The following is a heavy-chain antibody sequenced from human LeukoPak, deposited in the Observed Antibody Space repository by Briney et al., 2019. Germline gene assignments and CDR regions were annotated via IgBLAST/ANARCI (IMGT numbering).Heavy chain of an antibody. D-gene: IGHD5-18*01. CDR2: IYYSGST. V-gene: IGHV4-31*03. Sequence: SQTLSLTCTVSGGSISSGGYYWSWIRQHPGKGLEWIGYIYYSGSTYYNPSLKSRVTISVDTSKNQFSLKLSSVTAADTAVYYCARATADTATEYYFDYWGQGTLVTVSS. J-gene: IGHJ4*02. CDR3: ARATADTATEYYFDY. CDR1: GGSISSGGYY.